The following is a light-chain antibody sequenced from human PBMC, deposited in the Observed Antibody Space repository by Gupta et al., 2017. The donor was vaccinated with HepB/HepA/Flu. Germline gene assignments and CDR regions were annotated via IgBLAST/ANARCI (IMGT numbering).Light chain of an antibody. V-gene: IGKV1-5*03. CDR3: QQYNSYAGT. Sequence: DIQMTQSPSTLSASVGDRVTITCRASQSISSWLAWYQQKPGKAPKLLIYKASSLESGVPSRFSGSGSGTEFTLTISSLQPDDFATYYCQQYNSYAGTFGQGTKVKIK. CDR2: KAS. J-gene: IGKJ1*01. CDR1: QSISSW.